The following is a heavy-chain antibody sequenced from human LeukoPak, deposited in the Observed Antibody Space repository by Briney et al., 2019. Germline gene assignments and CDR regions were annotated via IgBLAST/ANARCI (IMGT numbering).Heavy chain of an antibody. Sequence: PSETLSLTCTVSGGSISSYYWSWIRQSAGKGLEWIGRIYTSGSTNYSPSLKSRVTMSVDTSKNQFSLKLSSVTAADTAVYYCARGLVSGEQLLAARVYYYYYMDVWGKGTTVTVSS. CDR1: GGSISSYY. CDR2: IYTSGST. CDR3: ARGLVSGEQLLAARVYYYYYMDV. D-gene: IGHD6-6*01. J-gene: IGHJ6*03. V-gene: IGHV4-4*07.